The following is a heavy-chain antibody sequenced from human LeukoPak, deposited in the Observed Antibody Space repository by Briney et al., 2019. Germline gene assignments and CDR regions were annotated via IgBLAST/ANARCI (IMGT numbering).Heavy chain of an antibody. Sequence: GASVKVSCKASGYTFTSYGISWVRQAPGQGLEWMGWINPNSGGTNYAQKFQGRVTMTRDTSISTAYMELSRLRSDDTAVYYCARDERLTGDIDYWGQGTLVTVSS. V-gene: IGHV1-2*02. CDR2: INPNSGGT. D-gene: IGHD7-27*01. CDR3: ARDERLTGDIDY. J-gene: IGHJ4*02. CDR1: GYTFTSYG.